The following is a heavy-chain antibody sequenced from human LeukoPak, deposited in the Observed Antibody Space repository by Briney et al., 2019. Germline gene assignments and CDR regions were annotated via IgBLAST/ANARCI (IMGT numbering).Heavy chain of an antibody. V-gene: IGHV4-59*01. CDR3: ARAGAKYYYDSSAYYSTAFDI. CDR1: GGSISSYY. CDR2: IYYSGST. D-gene: IGHD3-22*01. Sequence: KSSETLSLTCTVSGGSISSYYWSWIRQPPGKGLEWIGYIYYSGSTNYNPSLKSRVTISVDTSKKQFSLKLSSVTAADTAVYYCARAGAKYYYDSSAYYSTAFDIWGQGTMVTVSS. J-gene: IGHJ3*02.